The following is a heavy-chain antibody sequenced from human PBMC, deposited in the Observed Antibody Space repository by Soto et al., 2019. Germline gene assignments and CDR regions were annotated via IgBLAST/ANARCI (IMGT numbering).Heavy chain of an antibody. Sequence: GASVKVSCKASGYTCTVYYMHGVLQSPLQGLEWMGWINPNSGGTNYAQKFQGRVTMTRDTSISTAYMELSRLRSDDTAVYYCARRRGSSSGVFDYWGQGTLVTVSS. J-gene: IGHJ4*02. CDR2: INPNSGGT. CDR3: ARRRGSSSGVFDY. V-gene: IGHV1-2*02. CDR1: GYTCTVYY. D-gene: IGHD6-6*01.